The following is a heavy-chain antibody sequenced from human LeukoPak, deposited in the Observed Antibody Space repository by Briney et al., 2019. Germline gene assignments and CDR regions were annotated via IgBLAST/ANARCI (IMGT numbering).Heavy chain of an antibody. CDR2: ISSSSSYI. CDR1: GFTFSSYS. CDR3: PRVGHQCLVRLGLPDTYSFDY. Sequence: PGGSLRLSCAASGFTFSSYSMNWVRQAPGKGLEWVSSISSSSSYIYYADSVKGRFTISRDNAKNSLYLQMNSLRAEDTAVYYCPRVGHQCLVRLGLPDTYSFDYWGQGTLVTVSS. J-gene: IGHJ4*02. D-gene: IGHD6-19*01. V-gene: IGHV3-21*01.